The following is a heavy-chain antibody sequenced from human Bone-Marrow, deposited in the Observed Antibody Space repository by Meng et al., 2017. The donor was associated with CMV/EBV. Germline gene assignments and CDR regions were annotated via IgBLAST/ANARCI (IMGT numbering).Heavy chain of an antibody. V-gene: IGHV1-69*01. CDR1: GGTFSSYA. Sequence: AGGTFSSYAISWVRQAPGQGLEWMGGIIPIFGTANYAQKFQGRVTITADESTSTAYMELSSLRSEDTAVYYCAKNDYGAYYYGMDVWGQGTMVTVSS. D-gene: IGHD4-17*01. J-gene: IGHJ6*02. CDR2: IIPIFGTA. CDR3: AKNDYGAYYYGMDV.